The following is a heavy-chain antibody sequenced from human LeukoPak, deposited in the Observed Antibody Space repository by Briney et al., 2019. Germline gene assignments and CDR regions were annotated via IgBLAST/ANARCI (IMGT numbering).Heavy chain of an antibody. CDR1: GCSISSYY. Sequence: PSETLSLTCTVSGCSISSYYWSWIRQPPGKGLEWIGYIYHSGSTNYNPSLKSRVTISEDTSKNQFSLKLSSVTAADTAVYYCARRYCSGGSCYSSFDYWGQGTLVTVSS. V-gene: IGHV4-59*08. CDR3: ARRYCSGGSCYSSFDY. J-gene: IGHJ4*02. D-gene: IGHD2-15*01. CDR2: IYHSGST.